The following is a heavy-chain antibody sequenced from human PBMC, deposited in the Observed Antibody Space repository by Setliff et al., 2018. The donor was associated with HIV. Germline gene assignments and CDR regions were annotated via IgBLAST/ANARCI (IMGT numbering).Heavy chain of an antibody. CDR3: ARGRSRAKDAFDI. D-gene: IGHD6-13*01. J-gene: IGHJ3*02. V-gene: IGHV1-3*01. Sequence: ASVKVSCKASGYTFTSYAMHWVRQAPGQRLEWMGWINAGNGNTKYSQKFQGRVTITRDTSASTAYMELSSLRSEDTAVYYCARGRSRAKDAFDIWGQGTMVTVSS. CDR2: INAGNGNT. CDR1: GYTFTSYA.